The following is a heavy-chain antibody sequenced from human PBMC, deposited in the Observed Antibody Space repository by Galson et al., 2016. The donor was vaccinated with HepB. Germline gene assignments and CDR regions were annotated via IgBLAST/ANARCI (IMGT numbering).Heavy chain of an antibody. CDR2: IYYSGST. D-gene: IGHD3-3*01. J-gene: IGHJ3*01. V-gene: IGHV4-59*01. CDR1: GGSISHYY. CDR3: ARDNWSVLRAFAF. Sequence: SATLSLTCTVSGGSISHYYWNWIRQSPGKGPEWIGFIYYSGSTGYNPSLRSRVTISVDTSKNQFSLKLSSVTAADTAVYYCARDNWSVLRAFAFWGQGKWSPSLQ.